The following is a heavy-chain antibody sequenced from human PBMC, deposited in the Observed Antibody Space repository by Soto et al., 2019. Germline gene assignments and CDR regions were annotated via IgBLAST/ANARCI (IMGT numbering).Heavy chain of an antibody. CDR3: ARARLARAV. J-gene: IGHJ6*03. D-gene: IGHD4-17*01. CDR2: IDKAGTDS. V-gene: IGHV3-74*01. CDR1: GFTFSGRS. Sequence: EVQLVESGGGLVQPGGSLRLSCAASGFTFSGRSLHWVRQAPGKGLEWVSGIDKAGTDSTYADSVKGRFTSYRDNAKNPVYLQINSLRVEDTAVYYCARARLARAVWGKGTMVTVPS.